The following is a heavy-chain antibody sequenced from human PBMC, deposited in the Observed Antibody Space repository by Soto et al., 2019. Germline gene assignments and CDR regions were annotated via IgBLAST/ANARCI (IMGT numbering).Heavy chain of an antibody. CDR3: ARVSHYGDYRIDY. Sequence: PSETLSLTCTVCGGSIGSFYWSWIWQPPGKGLECIGYVYYSGSTNYYSPLESRVTISLDTSKKQFSLKLSSVTTADTAVYYCARVSHYGDYRIDYWGQGILVTVSS. D-gene: IGHD4-17*01. CDR1: GGSIGSFY. J-gene: IGHJ4*02. V-gene: IGHV4-59*01. CDR2: VYYSGST.